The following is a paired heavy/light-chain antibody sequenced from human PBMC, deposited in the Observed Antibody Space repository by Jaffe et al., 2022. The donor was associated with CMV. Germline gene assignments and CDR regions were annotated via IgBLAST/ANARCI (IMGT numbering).Light chain of an antibody. CDR2: GAS. Sequence: EIVMTQSPATLSVSPGERATLSCRASQSVRTHLAWFQHKPGQAPRLLIHGASTRATGVPARFSGSGSGTEFTLTISSLQSEDFAVYYCQHYNNWPPYTFGQGTKLEIK. V-gene: IGKV3D-15*01. CDR1: QSVRTH. J-gene: IGKJ2*01. CDR3: QHYNNWPPYT.
Heavy chain of an antibody. CDR2: ISSDGSGK. Sequence: QFQLVESGGGVVQPGRSLRLSCGASEFTFNRHGMHWVRQAPGKGLEWVAVISSDGSGKYYADSVKGRFTISRDNSKNTLYLQINSLRVEDTAVYYCAKDYYSDSSGNLGPGDYWGQGTLVTVSA. J-gene: IGHJ4*02. D-gene: IGHD3-22*01. CDR1: EFTFNRHG. V-gene: IGHV3-30*18. CDR3: AKDYYSDSSGNLGPGDY.